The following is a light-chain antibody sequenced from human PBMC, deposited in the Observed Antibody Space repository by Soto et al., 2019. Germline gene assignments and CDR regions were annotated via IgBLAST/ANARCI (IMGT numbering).Light chain of an antibody. CDR3: QQRSDWLT. Sequence: EIVLTQSPATLSLSPGDRAILSCRASQSISSALAWYQQKPGQAPRLLSYDASDRATGIPARFSGSRSVTDFTLTISSLEPEDFAVYYCQQRSDWLTFGGGTRVEIK. CDR2: DAS. CDR1: QSISSA. V-gene: IGKV3-11*01. J-gene: IGKJ4*01.